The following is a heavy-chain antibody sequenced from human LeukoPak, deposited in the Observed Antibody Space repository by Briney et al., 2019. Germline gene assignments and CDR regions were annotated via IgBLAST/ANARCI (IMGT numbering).Heavy chain of an antibody. CDR3: ASPLLGRSFDY. CDR1: GGTFSSYA. J-gene: IGHJ4*02. CDR2: INTNTGNP. D-gene: IGHD2-15*01. Sequence: ASVKVSCKASGGTFSSYAISWVRQAPGQGPEWMGWINTNTGNPTYAQGFTGRFVFSLDTSVSTAYLQISSLKAEDTAVYYCASPLLGRSFDYWGQGTLVTVSS. V-gene: IGHV7-4-1*02.